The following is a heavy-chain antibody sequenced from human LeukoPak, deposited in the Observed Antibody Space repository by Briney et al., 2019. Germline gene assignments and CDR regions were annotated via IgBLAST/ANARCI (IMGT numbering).Heavy chain of an antibody. J-gene: IGHJ4*02. CDR3: ARDPTVGYSYGYLFDY. Sequence: GGSLRLSCAASGFTVSSNYMSWVRQAPGKGLEWVSVIYSGGSTYYADSVKGRFTISRGNSKNTLYLQMNSLRAEDTAVYYCARDPTVGYSYGYLFDYWGQGTLVTVSS. CDR2: IYSGGST. V-gene: IGHV3-66*01. CDR1: GFTVSSNY. D-gene: IGHD5-18*01.